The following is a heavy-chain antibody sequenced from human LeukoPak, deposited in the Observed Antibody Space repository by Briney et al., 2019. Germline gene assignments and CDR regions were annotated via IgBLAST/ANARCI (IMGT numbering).Heavy chain of an antibody. CDR2: ISSSSYI. Sequence: PGGSPRLSCAASGFTFSSYSMNWVRQAPGKGLEWVSSISSSSYIYYADSVKGRFTISRDNAKNSLYLQMNSLRAEDTTVYYCARDAMELQNWFDPWGQGTLVTVSS. CDR3: ARDAMELQNWFDP. D-gene: IGHD1-26*01. CDR1: GFTFSSYS. V-gene: IGHV3-21*01. J-gene: IGHJ5*02.